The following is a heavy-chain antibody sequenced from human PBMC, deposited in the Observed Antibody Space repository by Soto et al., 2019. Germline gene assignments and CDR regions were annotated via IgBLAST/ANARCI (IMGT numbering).Heavy chain of an antibody. V-gene: IGHV5-10-1*01. CDR1: GYSFTIYC. D-gene: IGHD6-19*01. Sequence: GESLKMSCNGSGYSFTIYCISLVLQMPGKGLEWMGRIDPSDSYTNYSPSFQGHVTISADKSISTAYLQWSSLKASDTAMYYCARQAQYSSGWHDYWGQGTLVTVSS. J-gene: IGHJ4*02. CDR2: IDPSDSYT. CDR3: ARQAQYSSGWHDY.